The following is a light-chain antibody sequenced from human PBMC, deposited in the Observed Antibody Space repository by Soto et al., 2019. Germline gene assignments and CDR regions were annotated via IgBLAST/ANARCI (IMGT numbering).Light chain of an antibody. Sequence: QSALTQPASVSGSPGQSITISCTGTSSDIGAYNYVSWYQHHPGKAPKLMIYEVSNRPSGLSNRFSGSKSGNTASLTISGLQAEDEADYYCSSKTSTTTVVFGGGTKVTVL. CDR3: SSKTSTTTVV. CDR2: EVS. V-gene: IGLV2-14*01. J-gene: IGLJ3*02. CDR1: SSDIGAYNY.